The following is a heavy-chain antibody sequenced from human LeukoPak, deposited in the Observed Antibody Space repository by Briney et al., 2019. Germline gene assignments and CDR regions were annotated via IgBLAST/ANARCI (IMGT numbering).Heavy chain of an antibody. CDR3: AKVPYMDV. V-gene: IGHV3-9*01. CDR1: GFSFADAT. J-gene: IGHJ6*03. Sequence: GGSLRLSCAAYGFSFADATMHWVRQVPGKGLEWVSGINWNSGTMGYADSVKGRFTVSRDNAKNSLYLQMNSLKTEDTALYYCAKVPYMDVWGKGTTVTVSS. CDR2: INWNSGTM.